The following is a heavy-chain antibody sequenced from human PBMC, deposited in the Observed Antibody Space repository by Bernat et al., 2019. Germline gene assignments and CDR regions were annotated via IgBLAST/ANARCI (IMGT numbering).Heavy chain of an antibody. CDR2: INPNSGGT. CDR3: ARGRGVRGSVDY. Sequence: QVQLVQSGAEVKKPGASVKVSCKASGYTFTGYYMHWVRQAPGQVLEWMGWINPNSGGTNYAQKFQGWVTMTRDTSIRTAYMELSMLRCDDTAVYYCARGRGVRGSVDYWGRRTLVTVSS. J-gene: IGHJ4*02. D-gene: IGHD3-10*01. CDR1: GYTFTGYY. V-gene: IGHV1-2*04.